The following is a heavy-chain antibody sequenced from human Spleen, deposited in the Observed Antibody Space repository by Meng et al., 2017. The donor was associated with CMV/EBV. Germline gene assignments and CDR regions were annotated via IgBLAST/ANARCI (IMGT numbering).Heavy chain of an antibody. J-gene: IGHJ4*02. CDR1: GFTFDDYA. D-gene: IGHD3-22*01. CDR2: IYSGGDR. Sequence: GGSLRLSCVASGFTFDDYAMHWVRQAPGKGLEWVSVIYSGGDRNYADSVKGRFTISRDNSKNTLFLQMNSLRTEDTAVYYCARDPPDHYDSSGYSNDYWGQGIRVTVSS. CDR3: ARDPPDHYDSSGYSNDY. V-gene: IGHV3-NL1*01.